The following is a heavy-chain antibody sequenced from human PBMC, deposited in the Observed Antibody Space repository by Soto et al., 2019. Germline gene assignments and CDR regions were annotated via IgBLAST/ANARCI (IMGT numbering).Heavy chain of an antibody. V-gene: IGHV3-21*01. CDR2: ISVSSSYI. D-gene: IGHD6-13*01. J-gene: IGHJ6*02. CDR3: DELIAAVTGNYYYGTDV. Sequence: SLRLSCAVSGFTFSSYSMNWVRQAPGKGLEWVSSISVSSSYINYADSVKDRFTISRDNAKNSLYLQMNSLRAEDTAVYYCDELIAAVTGNYYYGTDVWGQGTTVNVSS. CDR1: GFTFSSYS.